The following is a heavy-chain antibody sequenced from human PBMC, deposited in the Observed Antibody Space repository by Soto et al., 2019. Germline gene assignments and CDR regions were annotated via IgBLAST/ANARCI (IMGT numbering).Heavy chain of an antibody. CDR2: VNWGGDTT. CDR3: AKGATVTTHYQYYGMDV. V-gene: IGHV3-43D*04. CDR1: GFTFDDFA. J-gene: IGHJ6*02. D-gene: IGHD4-17*01. Sequence: GGSLRLSCAASGFTFDDFAMCWVRQVPGKGLEWISLVNWGGDTTFYAESVKGQFIISRDNSKNSVYLQMNSLRSEDSAVYYCAKGATVTTHYQYYGMDVWGQGTTVTVSS.